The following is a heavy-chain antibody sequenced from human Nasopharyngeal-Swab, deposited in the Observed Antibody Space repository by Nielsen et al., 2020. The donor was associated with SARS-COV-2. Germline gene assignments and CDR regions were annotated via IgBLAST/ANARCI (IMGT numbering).Heavy chain of an antibody. CDR3: AREGDSSGYVDY. J-gene: IGHJ4*02. D-gene: IGHD3-22*01. CDR2: ISSSGSTI. Sequence: WIRQPPGKGLEWVSYISSSGSTIYYADSVKGRFTISRDNAKNSLYLQMNSLRAEDTAVYYCAREGDSSGYVDYWGQGTLVTSPQ. V-gene: IGHV3-11*04.